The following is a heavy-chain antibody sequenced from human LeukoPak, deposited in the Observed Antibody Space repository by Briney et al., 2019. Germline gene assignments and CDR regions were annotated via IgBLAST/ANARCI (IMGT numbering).Heavy chain of an antibody. CDR3: ARDTPGIAASVNGG. V-gene: IGHV3-53*01. J-gene: IGHJ4*02. Sequence: PGGSLRLSCTASGFTVGNNYMNWLRQAPGKGLEWVSLIYSDGSTHYADSVKGRFTISRDNSKNTLYLQMYSLRAEDTAVYYCARDTPGIAASVNGGWGQGTQVTVSS. CDR1: GFTVGNNY. D-gene: IGHD6-13*01. CDR2: IYSDGST.